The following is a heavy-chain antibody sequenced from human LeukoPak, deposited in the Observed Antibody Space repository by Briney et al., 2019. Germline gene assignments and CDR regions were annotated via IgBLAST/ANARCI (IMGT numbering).Heavy chain of an antibody. CDR3: VRMVSGDS. D-gene: IGHD2-8*01. J-gene: IGHJ4*02. CDR1: GFTFSNYD. CDR2: ISASGIHI. Sequence: PGGSLRLSCAVSGFTFSNYDMNWVRQAPGKGPEWVTTISASGIHIYYADSAKGRFTISRDNSRNTLELQMNSLRGEDTAGYYCVRMVSGDSWGQGTLVTVTS. V-gene: IGHV3-23*01.